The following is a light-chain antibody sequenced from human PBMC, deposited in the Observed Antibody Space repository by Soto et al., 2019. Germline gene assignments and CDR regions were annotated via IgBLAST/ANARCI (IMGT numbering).Light chain of an antibody. CDR1: SSDVGGYNY. CDR2: EVS. Sequence: QSALTQPASVSGSPGQSITISCTGTSSDVGGYNYVSWYQQHPGKAPKLMIYEVSNRPSGVSNRFSGSKSGNTASLTISGLQAEDEADYHCSSYTSSSTLEVFGGGTKLT. CDR3: SSYTSSSTLEV. J-gene: IGLJ2*01. V-gene: IGLV2-14*01.